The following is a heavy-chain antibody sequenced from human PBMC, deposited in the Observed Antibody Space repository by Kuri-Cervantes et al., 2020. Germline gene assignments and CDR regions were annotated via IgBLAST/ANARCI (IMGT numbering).Heavy chain of an antibody. J-gene: IGHJ4*02. CDR1: GFTFSSFS. Sequence: GESLKISCAASGFTFSSFSMNWVRRAPGKGLEWLSYIGSNSDSIYYADSVKGRFTISRDNAENSLYLQMNSLRDEDTAVYYCARHVGWRYYDIGWSIDYWGQGTLVTVSS. V-gene: IGHV3-48*02. CDR2: IGSNSDSI. D-gene: IGHD3-22*01. CDR3: ARHVGWRYYDIGWSIDY.